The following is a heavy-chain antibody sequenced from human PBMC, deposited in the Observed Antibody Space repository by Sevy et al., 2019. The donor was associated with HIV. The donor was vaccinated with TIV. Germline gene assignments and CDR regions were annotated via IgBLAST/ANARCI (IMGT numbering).Heavy chain of an antibody. CDR3: AGTPAASYSGYGLDV. J-gene: IGHJ6*02. V-gene: IGHV1-2*02. CDR2: INPNSGGT. D-gene: IGHD2-15*01. CDR1: GYTFTGYY. Sequence: ASVKVSCKASGYTFTGYYMHWVRQAPGQGLEWMGWINPNSGGTNYAQKFQGGVTMTRDTSISTAYMVLSRLRSDDTAVYYCAGTPAASYSGYGLDVWGQGTTVTVSS.